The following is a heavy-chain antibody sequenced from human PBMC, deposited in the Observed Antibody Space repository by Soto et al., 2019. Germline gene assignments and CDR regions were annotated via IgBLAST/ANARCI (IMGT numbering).Heavy chain of an antibody. CDR2: ISAHTGSS. Sequence: QVQLVQSGAEVKKPGASVKVSCKDSGYTVTSSGMCWVRQAPGQGLECMGWISAHTGSSEYAQRFQGRVSRTTDSSTSTASMELRSLRSDETAVYYCARAFFYQGRDSRGYSGDAFDFWGPGTLVTVSS. CDR1: GYTVTSSG. D-gene: IGHD3-22*01. J-gene: IGHJ3*01. V-gene: IGHV1-18*01. CDR3: ARAFFYQGRDSRGYSGDAFDF.